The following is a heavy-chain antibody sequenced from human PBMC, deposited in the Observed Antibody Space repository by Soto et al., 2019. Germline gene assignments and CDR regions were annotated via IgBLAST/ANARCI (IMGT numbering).Heavy chain of an antibody. V-gene: IGHV1-8*01. CDR1: GYTFTSYD. D-gene: IGHD2-21*01. Sequence: QVQLVQSGAEVKKPGASVKVSCKASGYTFTSYDINWVRQATGQGLEWMGWMNPNSGNTGYAQKLQGRVTMTRNTAIGTAYMELRSLRSEDTAVYYCARGISPFTPLYYYYGMDVWGQGTAVTVSS. CDR2: MNPNSGNT. CDR3: ARGISPFTPLYYYYGMDV. J-gene: IGHJ6*02.